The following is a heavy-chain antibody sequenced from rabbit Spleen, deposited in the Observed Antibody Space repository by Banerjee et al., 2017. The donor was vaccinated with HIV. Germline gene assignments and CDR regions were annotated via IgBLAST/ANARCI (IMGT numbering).Heavy chain of an antibody. CDR2: IDPVFGVT. CDR1: GFDYSAYY. CDR3: AKDMGVAAGYFFNL. Sequence: QQLVESGGGLVQPGGSLKLSCKASGFDYSAYYMSWVRQAPGKGLEWIGYIDPVFGVTVYANWVNGRFTISRDNAQSTLYLQLNSLTAADTATYFCAKDMGVAAGYFFNLWGPGTLVTVS. V-gene: IGHV1S7*01. J-gene: IGHJ4*01. D-gene: IGHD4-1*01.